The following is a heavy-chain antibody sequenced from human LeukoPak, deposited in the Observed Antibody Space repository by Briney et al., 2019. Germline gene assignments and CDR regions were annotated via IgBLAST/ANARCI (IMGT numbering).Heavy chain of an antibody. CDR1: GFTFSSYA. D-gene: IGHD2-2*01. CDR2: ISGSGGST. Sequence: PGGSLRLSGAASGFTFSSYAMSRVRQAPGKGLEWVSAISGSGGSTYYADSVKGRFTISRDNSKNTLYLQMNSLRAEDTAVYYCAKPRGIVVVPAAMPGSWFDPWGQGTLVTVSS. J-gene: IGHJ5*02. CDR3: AKPRGIVVVPAAMPGSWFDP. V-gene: IGHV3-23*01.